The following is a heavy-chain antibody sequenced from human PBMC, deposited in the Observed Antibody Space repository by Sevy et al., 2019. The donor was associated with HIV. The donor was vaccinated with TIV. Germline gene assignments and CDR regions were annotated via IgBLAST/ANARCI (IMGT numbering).Heavy chain of an antibody. J-gene: IGHJ4*02. CDR1: GFSFSANW. CDR3: AHETFGRFES. CDR2: IKGDGSDK. Sequence: GGSLRLSCAASGFSFSANWMNWVRQAPGKGLEWVANIKGDGSDKHYVDSVEGRFTISRDNAKNVLYLQMNSLRVEDTAVYYCAHETFGRFESWGQGTLVPVSS. V-gene: IGHV3-7*01. D-gene: IGHD3-16*01.